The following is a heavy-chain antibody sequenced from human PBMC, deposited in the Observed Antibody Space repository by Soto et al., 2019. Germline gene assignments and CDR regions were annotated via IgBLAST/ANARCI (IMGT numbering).Heavy chain of an antibody. CDR3: ARVGPHFDFWSGRGYYDY. J-gene: IGHJ4*02. Sequence: GGSLRLSCAASGFTFSSYWMHWVLQAPGKGLVCVFLINSDGSTTNYADSVKGRFTISRDNAKNTFYLQMNSLRAEDSAVFYCARVGPHFDFWSGRGYYDYWGQGTRVTVSS. D-gene: IGHD3-3*01. CDR1: GFTFSSYW. CDR2: INSDGSTT. V-gene: IGHV3-74*01.